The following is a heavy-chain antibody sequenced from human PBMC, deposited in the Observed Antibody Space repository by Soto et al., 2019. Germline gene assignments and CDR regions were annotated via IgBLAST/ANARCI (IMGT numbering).Heavy chain of an antibody. V-gene: IGHV4-4*07. D-gene: IGHD6-19*01. CDR3: ARQRTYSSAWFDY. CDR2: IYTSGTT. J-gene: IGHJ5*01. CDR1: GGSIGDYY. Sequence: PSETLSLTCTVSGGSIGDYYWTWIRQPAGKALEWIGRIYTSGTTNYNPSLKSRVTMLIDPSRNHFSLRLSSVTAADTALYYCARQRTYSSAWFDYWGQGTLVTVS.